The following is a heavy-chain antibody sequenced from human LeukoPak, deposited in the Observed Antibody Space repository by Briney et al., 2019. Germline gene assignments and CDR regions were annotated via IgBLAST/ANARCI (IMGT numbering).Heavy chain of an antibody. J-gene: IGHJ3*02. Sequence: GRSLRLSCAASGFTFSSYAMHWVRQAPGKGLEWVAVISYDGSNKYYADSVKGRFTISRDNSKNTLYLQMNSLRAEDTAVYYCARGRLMYYYDSSGYYFGAFDIWGQGTMVTVSS. CDR2: ISYDGSNK. V-gene: IGHV3-30-3*01. CDR3: ARGRLMYYYDSSGYYFGAFDI. D-gene: IGHD3-22*01. CDR1: GFTFSSYA.